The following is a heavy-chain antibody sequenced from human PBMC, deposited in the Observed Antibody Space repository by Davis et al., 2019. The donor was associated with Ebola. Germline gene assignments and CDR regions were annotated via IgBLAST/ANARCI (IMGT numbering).Heavy chain of an antibody. V-gene: IGHV1-69*13. CDR2: IIPIFGTA. CDR1: VGTFSSYA. J-gene: IGHJ6*03. Sequence: SVKVSCKASVGTFSSYAISWVRQAPGQGLEWMGGIIPIFGTANYAQKFQGRVTITADESTSTAYMELSSLRSEDTAVYYCAREDIYDILTGYNYMDVWGKGTTVTVSS. D-gene: IGHD3-9*01. CDR3: AREDIYDILTGYNYMDV.